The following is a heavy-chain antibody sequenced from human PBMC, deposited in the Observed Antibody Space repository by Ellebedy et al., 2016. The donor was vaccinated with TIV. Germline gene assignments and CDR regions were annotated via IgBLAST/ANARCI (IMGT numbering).Heavy chain of an antibody. CDR1: GYTFTTYA. CDR3: ARDQGDDYVWGSYLDY. J-gene: IGHJ4*02. CDR2: NNGGNGNT. V-gene: IGHV1-3*01. Sequence: AASVKVSCKASGYTFTTYAIHWVRQAPGQGLEWMGWNNGGNGNTKYSQKFQGRVTITRDTSASTAYMELSSLRSDDTAVYYCARDQGDDYVWGSYLDYWGQGTLVTVSS. D-gene: IGHD3-16*02.